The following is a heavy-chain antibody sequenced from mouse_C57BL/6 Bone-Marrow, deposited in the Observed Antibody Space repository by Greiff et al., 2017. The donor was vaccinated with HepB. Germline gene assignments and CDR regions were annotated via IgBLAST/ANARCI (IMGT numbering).Heavy chain of an antibody. CDR2: IDPSDSET. CDR1: GYTFTSYW. Sequence: VQLQQPGAELVRPGSSVKLSCKASGYTFTSYWMHWVKQRPIQGLEWIGNIDPSDSETHYNQKFKDKATLTVDKSSSTAYMQLGSLTSEDSAVYYCASDYYGSTMDYWGQGTSVTVSS. CDR3: ASDYYGSTMDY. D-gene: IGHD1-1*01. V-gene: IGHV1-52*01. J-gene: IGHJ4*01.